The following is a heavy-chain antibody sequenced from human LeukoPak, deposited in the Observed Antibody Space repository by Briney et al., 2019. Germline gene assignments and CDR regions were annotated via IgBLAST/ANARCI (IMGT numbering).Heavy chain of an antibody. Sequence: SETLSLTCTVSGGSISSYYWSWIRQPPGKGLEWIGYIYYSGSTNYNPSLKSRVTISVDTSKNQFSLKLSSVTAADTAVYYCAWVGATGGWFDPWGQGTLVTVSS. CDR2: IYYSGST. V-gene: IGHV4-59*01. CDR3: AWVGATGGWFDP. CDR1: GGSISSYY. J-gene: IGHJ5*02. D-gene: IGHD1-26*01.